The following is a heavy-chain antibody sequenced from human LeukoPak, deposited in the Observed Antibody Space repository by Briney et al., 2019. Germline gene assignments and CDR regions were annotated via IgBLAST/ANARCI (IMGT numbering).Heavy chain of an antibody. J-gene: IGHJ6*02. CDR2: ISWNSGSI. CDR3: AKDIGYGGNPYYYYYGMDV. D-gene: IGHD4-23*01. Sequence: GGSLRLSCAASGFIFNDYAMHWVRQAPGKGLEWVSGISWNSGSIGYADSVKGRFTISRDNAKNSLYLQMNSLRAEDTALYYCAKDIGYGGNPYYYYYGMDVWGQGTTVTVSS. CDR1: GFIFNDYA. V-gene: IGHV3-9*01.